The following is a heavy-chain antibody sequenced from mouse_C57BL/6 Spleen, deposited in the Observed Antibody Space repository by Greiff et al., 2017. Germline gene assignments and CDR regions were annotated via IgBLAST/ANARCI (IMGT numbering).Heavy chain of an antibody. CDR2: IDPSDSYT. J-gene: IGHJ1*03. Sequence: QVQLQQPGAELVMPGASVKLSCKASGYTFTSYWMHWVKQRPGQGLEWIGEIDPSDSYTNYNQKFKGKSTLTVDKSSSTAYMQLSSLTSEDSAVYYCARGRPSYWYFDVWGTGTTVNVSS. D-gene: IGHD1-1*01. V-gene: IGHV1-69*01. CDR3: ARGRPSYWYFDV. CDR1: GYTFTSYW.